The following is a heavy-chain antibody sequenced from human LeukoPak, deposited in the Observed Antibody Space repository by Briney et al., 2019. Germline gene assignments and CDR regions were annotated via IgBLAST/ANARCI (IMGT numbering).Heavy chain of an antibody. Sequence: GESLKISCRGSGYSFTSYWIGWVRQMPGKGLEWMGIIYPGDSDTRYSPSFQGQVTISADKSISTAYLQWSSLKASDTAMYYCARQRKSYGYECDYWGQGTLVTVSS. V-gene: IGHV5-51*01. CDR2: IYPGDSDT. CDR1: GYSFTSYW. CDR3: ARQRKSYGYECDY. D-gene: IGHD5-18*01. J-gene: IGHJ4*02.